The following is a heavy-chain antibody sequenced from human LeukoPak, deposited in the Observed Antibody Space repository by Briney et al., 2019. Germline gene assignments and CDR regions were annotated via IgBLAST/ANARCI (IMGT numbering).Heavy chain of an antibody. CDR3: ARHGDYYGSESRY. CDR2: INHSGST. J-gene: IGHJ4*02. Sequence: PSETLSLTCAVYGGSFSGYYRSWIRQPPGKGLEWIGEINHSGSTNYNPSLKSRVTISVEKSKNQFSLKLSSVTAADTAVYYCARHGDYYGSESRYWGQGTLVTVSS. CDR1: GGSFSGYY. D-gene: IGHD3-10*01. V-gene: IGHV4-34*01.